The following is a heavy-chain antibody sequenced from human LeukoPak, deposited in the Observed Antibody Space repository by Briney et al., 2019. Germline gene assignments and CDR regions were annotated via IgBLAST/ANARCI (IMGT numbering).Heavy chain of an antibody. CDR1: VDPISSGDYL. CDR3: AGAARVLLWFGESKPSRMDV. CDR2: SYYSGST. V-gene: IGHV4-30-4*01. D-gene: IGHD3-10*01. J-gene: IGHJ6*02. Sequence: SETLSLTCTVSVDPISSGDYLWSRSRQPPGKGLERHGYSYYSGSTYYNPSLQSRLTISVDTSKNQFSLKLTSVTAADTAVYYCAGAARVLLWFGESKPSRMDVWGQGTTVTVSS.